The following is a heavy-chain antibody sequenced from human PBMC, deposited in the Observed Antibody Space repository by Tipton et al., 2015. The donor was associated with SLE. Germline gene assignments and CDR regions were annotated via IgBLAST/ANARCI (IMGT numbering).Heavy chain of an antibody. Sequence: SLRLSCAASGFTFSSYAMSWVRQAPGKGLEWVSVIYSGGSSTYYADSVKGRFTISRDNSKNTLYLQMNSLRAEDTAVYYCAKEPIAVASWYFDSWGQGTLVTVSS. CDR3: AKEPIAVASWYFDS. D-gene: IGHD6-19*01. J-gene: IGHJ4*02. V-gene: IGHV3-23*03. CDR1: GFTFSSYA. CDR2: IYSGGSST.